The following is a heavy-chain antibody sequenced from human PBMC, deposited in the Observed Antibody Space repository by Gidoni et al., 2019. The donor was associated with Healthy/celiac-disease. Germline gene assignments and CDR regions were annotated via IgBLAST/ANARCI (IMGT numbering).Heavy chain of an antibody. CDR1: GGSISSSSYY. CDR3: ARHGPDSGSYLDFDY. V-gene: IGHV4-39*01. D-gene: IGHD1-26*01. CDR2: IYYGGST. Sequence: QLQLQESGPGLVKPSETLSLTCTVSGGSISSSSYYWGWIRQPPGKGLEWIGSIYYGGSTYYNPSLKSRVTISVDTSKNQFSLKLSSVTAADTAVYYCARHGPDSGSYLDFDYWGQGTLVTVSS. J-gene: IGHJ4*02.